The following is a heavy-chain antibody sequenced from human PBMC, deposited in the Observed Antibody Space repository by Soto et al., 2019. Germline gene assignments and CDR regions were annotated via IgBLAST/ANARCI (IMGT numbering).Heavy chain of an antibody. V-gene: IGHV1-3*01. Sequence: SVKVSCKASGYSFSTHSMHWVRQAPGQGLEWMGWINGGNGNTKYSQKFRDRVTITRDASASTGYMELSSLRSEDTAVYYCARGKGMEENYYYYGMDVWGQGTTVTVSS. J-gene: IGHJ6*02. CDR1: GYSFSTHS. CDR3: ARGKGMEENYYYYGMDV. D-gene: IGHD1-1*01. CDR2: INGGNGNT.